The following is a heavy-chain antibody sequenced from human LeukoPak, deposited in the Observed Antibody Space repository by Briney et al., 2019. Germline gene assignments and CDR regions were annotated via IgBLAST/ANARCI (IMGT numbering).Heavy chain of an antibody. Sequence: ASVKVSCKASGYTFTSYGISWVRQAPGQGLEWMGWISAYNGNTNYAQKLQGGVTMTTDTSTSTAYMELRSLRSDDTAVYYCARDLRYCSSTSCYMAGHPLGYWGQGTLVTVSS. V-gene: IGHV1-18*01. CDR2: ISAYNGNT. D-gene: IGHD2-2*02. CDR3: ARDLRYCSSTSCYMAGHPLGY. CDR1: GYTFTSYG. J-gene: IGHJ4*02.